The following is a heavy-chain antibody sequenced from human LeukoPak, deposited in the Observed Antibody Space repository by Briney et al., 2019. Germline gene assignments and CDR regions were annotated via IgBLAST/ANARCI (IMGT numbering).Heavy chain of an antibody. D-gene: IGHD3-3*01. CDR1: GFTFSSYA. CDR3: ARVFWEKDGFIGAFDI. J-gene: IGHJ3*02. Sequence: GGSLRLSCAASGFTFSSYAMSWVRQAPGKGLEWVSIIYSGDSTYYADSVKGRFTISRDNSKNTLYLQMNSLRAEDTAVYYCARVFWEKDGFIGAFDISGQGTMVTVSS. V-gene: IGHV3-66*01. CDR2: IYSGDST.